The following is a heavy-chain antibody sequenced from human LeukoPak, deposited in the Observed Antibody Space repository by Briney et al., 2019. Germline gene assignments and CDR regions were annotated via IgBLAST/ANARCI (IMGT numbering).Heavy chain of an antibody. J-gene: IGHJ6*02. CDR3: ARVASHPDYYGMDV. D-gene: IGHD1-26*01. V-gene: IGHV3-21*01. CDR2: ISSSSSYI. Sequence: GRSLRLSCAASGFTFSSDSMNWVRQAPGKGLEWVSSISSSSSYIYYADSVKGRFTISRDNAKNSLYLQMNSLRAEDTAVYYCARVASHPDYYGMDVWGQGTTVTVSS. CDR1: GFTFSSDS.